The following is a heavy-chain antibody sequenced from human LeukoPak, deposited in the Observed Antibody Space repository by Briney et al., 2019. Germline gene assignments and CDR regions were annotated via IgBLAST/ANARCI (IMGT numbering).Heavy chain of an antibody. CDR3: AIDMGRLQYFDWVSAGHDAFDI. D-gene: IGHD3-9*01. CDR2: INPNSGFT. Sequence: ASVKVSCKASGYPFTGYYLHWVRQAPGQGLEWMGWINPNSGFTNYAQKLQGRVTITRDTSISTAYMELSRLRSGDTAVYYCAIDMGRLQYFDWVSAGHDAFDIWGQGTMVTVSS. V-gene: IGHV1-2*02. J-gene: IGHJ3*02. CDR1: GYPFTGYY.